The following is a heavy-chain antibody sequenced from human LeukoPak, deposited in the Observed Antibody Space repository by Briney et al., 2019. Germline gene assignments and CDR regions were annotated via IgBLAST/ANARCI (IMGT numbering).Heavy chain of an antibody. CDR3: ARGETVYGGAIVY. J-gene: IGHJ4*02. V-gene: IGHV1-2*02. Sequence: GGSLRLSCAASGVTFTSYGISWVRQAPGQGLEWMGCINPNSGGTKYAQKFQGGVTLTRDTSISTAYMELSRLRSDDTAVYYCARGETVYGGAIVYWGQGTLVTVSS. D-gene: IGHD3-16*02. CDR2: INPNSGGT. CDR1: GVTFTSYG.